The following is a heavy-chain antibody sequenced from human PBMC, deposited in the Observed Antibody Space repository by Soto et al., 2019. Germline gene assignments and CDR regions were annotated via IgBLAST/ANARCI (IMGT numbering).Heavy chain of an antibody. D-gene: IGHD6-13*01. CDR2: STPGRST. J-gene: IGHJ6*02. V-gene: IGHV4-34*01. CDR1: GGAFSVYY. Sequence: YETLSRTCAAEGGAFSVYYWRWIRHPPGQGPERIGGSTPGRSTNYNPSLTRRVTISVDTSKNQFSLQLSSVGAADTGVYYCARAPPLLERSSWYVVGLTGYYYYGMDVWGQGTTVTV. CDR3: ARAPPLLERSSWYVVGLTGYYYYGMDV.